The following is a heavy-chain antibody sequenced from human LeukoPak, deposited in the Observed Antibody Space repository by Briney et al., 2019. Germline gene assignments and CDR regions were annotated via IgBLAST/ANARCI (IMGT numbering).Heavy chain of an antibody. Sequence: PGRSLRLSCTTSGFTFDDYTMHWVRQAPGKGLEWVAVISYDGSNKYYADSVKGRFTISRDNSKNTLYLQMNSLRAEDTAVYYCARSIAAAGTVYYFDYWGQGTLVTVSS. CDR1: GFTFDDYT. D-gene: IGHD6-13*01. V-gene: IGHV3-30-3*01. J-gene: IGHJ4*02. CDR2: ISYDGSNK. CDR3: ARSIAAAGTVYYFDY.